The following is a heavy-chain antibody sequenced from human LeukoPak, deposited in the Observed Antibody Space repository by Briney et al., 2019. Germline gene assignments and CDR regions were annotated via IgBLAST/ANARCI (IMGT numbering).Heavy chain of an antibody. CDR3: ARGASFGPFDY. Sequence: SVKVSCKASGGTFSSYAISWVRQAPGQGLEWMGRIIPILGIANYAQKFQGRVTITADKSTSTAYMELSSLRSEDTAVYYCARGASFGPFDYWGQGTLVTVSS. CDR1: GGTFSSYA. CDR2: IIPILGIA. V-gene: IGHV1-69*04. D-gene: IGHD3/OR15-3a*01. J-gene: IGHJ4*02.